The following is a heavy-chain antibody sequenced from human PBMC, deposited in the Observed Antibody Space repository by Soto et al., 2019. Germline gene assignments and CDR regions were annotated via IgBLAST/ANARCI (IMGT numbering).Heavy chain of an antibody. V-gene: IGHV3-23*01. J-gene: IGHJ5*02. CDR1: GFTFSSYA. CDR2: ISGSGGST. CDR3: AKGTVGATEEGWFDP. Sequence: GGSLRLSCAASGFTFSSYAMSWVREAPGKGLKWVSAISGSGGSTYYADSVKGRFTIPRDNSKNTLYLQMNSLRAADTAGYYCAKGTVGATEEGWFDPWGQGTLVTGS. D-gene: IGHD1-26*01.